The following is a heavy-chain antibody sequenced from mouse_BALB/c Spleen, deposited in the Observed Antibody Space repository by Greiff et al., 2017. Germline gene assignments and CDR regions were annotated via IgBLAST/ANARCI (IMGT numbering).Heavy chain of an antibody. CDR3: ARRGGYDYDEDYYAMDY. D-gene: IGHD2-4*01. Sequence: EVKLVESGPELVKPGASVKMSCTASGYTFTSYVMHWVKQKPGQGLEWIGYINPYNDGTKYNEKFKGKATLTSDKSSSTAYMELSSLTSEDSAVYYCARRGGYDYDEDYYAMDYWGQGTSVTVSS. CDR1: GYTFTSYV. J-gene: IGHJ4*01. CDR2: INPYNDGT. V-gene: IGHV1-14*01.